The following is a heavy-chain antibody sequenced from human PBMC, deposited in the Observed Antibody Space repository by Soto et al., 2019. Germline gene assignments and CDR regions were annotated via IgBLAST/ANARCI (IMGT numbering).Heavy chain of an antibody. V-gene: IGHV1-69*01. J-gene: IGHJ4*02. CDR1: GGTFNTFA. CDR2: IIPIFETA. D-gene: IGHD6-13*01. CDR3: ATSTSSSWQNDY. Sequence: QVQLEQSGAEVKKPGSSVKVSCKASGGTFNTFAISWVRQAPGQGLEWIGGIIPIFETANYAQRLQDRLTSTADESTHTAYMELSRLTSDDTAIYFCATSTSSSWQNDYWGLGTLVVVSS.